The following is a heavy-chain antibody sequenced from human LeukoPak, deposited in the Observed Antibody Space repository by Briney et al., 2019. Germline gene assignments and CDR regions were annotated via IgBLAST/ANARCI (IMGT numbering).Heavy chain of an antibody. CDR1: GYTFTSYD. CDR2: MNPNSGNT. V-gene: IGHV1-8*01. D-gene: IGHD1-26*01. J-gene: IGHJ3*02. Sequence: ASVKVSCKASGYTFTSYDINWVRQATGQGLEWMGWMNPNSGNTGYARKFQGRVTMTRNTSISTAYMELSSLRSEDTAVYYCARGHSHQRGDAFDIWGQGTMVTVSS. CDR3: ARGHSHQRGDAFDI.